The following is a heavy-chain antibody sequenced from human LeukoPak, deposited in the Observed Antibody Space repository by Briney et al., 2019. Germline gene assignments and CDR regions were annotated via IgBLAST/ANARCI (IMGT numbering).Heavy chain of an antibody. V-gene: IGHV4-61*01. D-gene: IGHD5-18*01. J-gene: IGHJ4*02. CDR3: AREGYTYGRARRGSRALDS. CDR2: IYYTGSA. CDR1: GGSVSSGSYY. Sequence: SETLSLTCTVSGGSVSSGSYYWSWIRQPPGKGLEWIGYIYYTGSAKYNPSLKSRVTISVDKSKNQFSLNLISVTAADTAVYYCAREGYTYGRARRGSRALDSWGQGTRVIVSS.